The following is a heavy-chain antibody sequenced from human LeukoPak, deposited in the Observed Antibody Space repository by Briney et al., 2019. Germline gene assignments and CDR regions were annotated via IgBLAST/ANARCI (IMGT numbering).Heavy chain of an antibody. CDR3: AKVADVYSVYYFDS. CDR2: TSGSADST. Sequence: GGSLRLSCVASGFNFQRYGMGWVRQAPGKGLEWVSATSGSADSTHYADSVRGRFTISRDDSKNILYLQMNILRAEDTALYYCAKVADVYSVYYFDSWGPGTLVTVSS. V-gene: IGHV3-23*01. CDR1: GFNFQRYG. D-gene: IGHD2-21*01. J-gene: IGHJ4*02.